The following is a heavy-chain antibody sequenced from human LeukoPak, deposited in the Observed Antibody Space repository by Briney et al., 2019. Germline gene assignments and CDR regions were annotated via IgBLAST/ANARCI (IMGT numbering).Heavy chain of an antibody. CDR2: NYYSGST. J-gene: IGHJ4*02. V-gene: IGHV4-59*01. CDR1: GGSISTYY. Sequence: PSETLSLTCTVSGGSISTYYWSWIRQPPGKGLEWIGYNYYSGSTNYNPSLKSRVTISVDTSKNQFSLKLSSVTAADTAVYYCAREGGFYRPLDYSGQGILVTVSS. D-gene: IGHD3-3*01. CDR3: AREGGFYRPLDY.